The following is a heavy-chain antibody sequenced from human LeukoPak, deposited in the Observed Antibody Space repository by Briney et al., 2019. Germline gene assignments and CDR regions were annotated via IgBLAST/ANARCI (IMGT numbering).Heavy chain of an antibody. CDR2: IYPGDSDT. J-gene: IGHJ4*02. CDR1: GYNFTNYW. CDR3: ARHRRYSRGRLYYFDY. D-gene: IGHD6-19*01. V-gene: IGHV5-51*01. Sequence: GESLKISCKGSGYNFTNYWIVWVRQMPGKGPEWMGIIYPGDSDTTYSPSFRGQVIISADKSISTTYLQWSSLKASDTAIYYCARHRRYSRGRLYYFDYWGQGTLVTVSS.